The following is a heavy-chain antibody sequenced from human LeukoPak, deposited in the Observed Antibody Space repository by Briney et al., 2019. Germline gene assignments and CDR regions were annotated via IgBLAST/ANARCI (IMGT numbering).Heavy chain of an antibody. J-gene: IGHJ4*02. Sequence: ASVKVSCKASGGTFSSYAISWVRQAPGQGLEWMGWINPNSGGTNYAQKFQGRVTMTRDTSISTAYMELSRLRSDDTAVYYCARPTRDYYDSSGYPGSWPFDYWGQGTLVTVSS. V-gene: IGHV1-2*02. D-gene: IGHD3-22*01. CDR1: GGTFSSYA. CDR3: ARPTRDYYDSSGYPGSWPFDY. CDR2: INPNSGGT.